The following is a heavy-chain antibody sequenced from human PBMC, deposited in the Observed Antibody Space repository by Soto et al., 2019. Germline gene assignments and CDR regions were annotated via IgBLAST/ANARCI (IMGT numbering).Heavy chain of an antibody. J-gene: IGHJ4*02. D-gene: IGHD2-15*01. Sequence: QVQLVQSGAEVKKPGASVKVSCKASGYTFTSYAFSWVRQAPGQGLEWMGWISPYNGNTNYAQKFQGRVTMTIDTSTSTAYMELRSLRSDDTAVYYCARVRRLYCSGGSCYSTVDYWGQGTLVTVSS. CDR3: ARVRRLYCSGGSCYSTVDY. CDR2: ISPYNGNT. CDR1: GYTFTSYA. V-gene: IGHV1-18*01.